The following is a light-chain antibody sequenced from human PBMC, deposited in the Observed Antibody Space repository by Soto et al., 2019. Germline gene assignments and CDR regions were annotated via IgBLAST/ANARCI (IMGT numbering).Light chain of an antibody. CDR1: SRDIGGYNY. Sequence: QSALTQPASVSGSPGQSITISCTGTSRDIGGYNYVSWHQQHPGKAPKVIITEVSNRPSGVSDRFSGSKSGNTASLTISGLQAEDEADYYCCSYAGSGTWMFGGGTKVTVL. CDR3: CSYAGSGTWM. J-gene: IGLJ3*02. CDR2: EVS. V-gene: IGLV2-23*02.